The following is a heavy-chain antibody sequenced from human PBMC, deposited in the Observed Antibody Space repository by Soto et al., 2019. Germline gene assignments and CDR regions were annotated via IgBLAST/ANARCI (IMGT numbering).Heavy chain of an antibody. CDR3: ARDRGEYTSSWFLYFSH. Sequence: SQTRSLTCSVSGASLSSFNWNWVRQPAGKGPEWVGRLNIAGTINYNPSLRSRITMSMDTSKNQISLHLRSVTAADTAIYYCARDRGEYTSSWFLYFSHWGHGTLVTVSS. CDR1: GASLSSFN. V-gene: IGHV4-4*07. D-gene: IGHD6-13*01. J-gene: IGHJ1*01. CDR2: LNIAGTI.